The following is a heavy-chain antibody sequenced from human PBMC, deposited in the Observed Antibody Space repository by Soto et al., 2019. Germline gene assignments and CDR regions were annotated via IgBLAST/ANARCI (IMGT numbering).Heavy chain of an antibody. D-gene: IGHD4-17*01. J-gene: IGHJ3*02. CDR1: GYTFTSYG. CDR2: ISAYNGNT. CDR3: ARELFIWGDYGLMVGAFDI. Sequence: ASVKVSCKASGYTFTSYGISWVRQAPGQGLEWMGWISAYNGNTNYAQKLQGRVTMTTDTSTSTAYMELRSLRSDDTAVYYCARELFIWGDYGLMVGAFDIWGQGTMVTVSS. V-gene: IGHV1-18*01.